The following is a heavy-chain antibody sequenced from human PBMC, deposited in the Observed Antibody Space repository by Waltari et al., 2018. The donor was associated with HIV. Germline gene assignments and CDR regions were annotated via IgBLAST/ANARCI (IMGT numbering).Heavy chain of an antibody. CDR2: IYYSGST. D-gene: IGHD3-16*01. Sequence: QLQLQESGPGLVKPSETLSLSCTVFNGSISSYYWSWIRQPPGKGLEWIGYIYYSGSTSYNPSLKSRVTISVDTSKNQFSLNLSSVTAADTAVYYCARTFRGKGFDYWGQGTLVSVSS. CDR3: ARTFRGKGFDY. CDR1: NGSISSYY. V-gene: IGHV4-59*01. J-gene: IGHJ4*02.